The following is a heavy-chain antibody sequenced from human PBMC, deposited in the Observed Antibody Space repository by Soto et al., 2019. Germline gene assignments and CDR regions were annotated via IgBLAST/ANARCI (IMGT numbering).Heavy chain of an antibody. V-gene: IGHV3-30*18. CDR1: GFTFSNNG. CDR2: ISYEGSEK. D-gene: IGHD6-13*01. J-gene: IGHJ4*02. Sequence: QVHLVESGGGVVQPGRSLRLSCAASGFTFSNNGMHWVRQAPGKGLEWMGVISYEGSEKYYAGSVKGRFTISRDNSKITLYLQMYTLRAEDTAIYYCVKDKGAAAGFDYWGQGILVTVSS. CDR3: VKDKGAAAGFDY.